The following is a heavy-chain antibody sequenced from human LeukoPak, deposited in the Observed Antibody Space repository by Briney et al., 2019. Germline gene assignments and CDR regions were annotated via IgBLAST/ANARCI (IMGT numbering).Heavy chain of an antibody. CDR3: AKDLGTSSWYLPNFDY. CDR2: ISGDGGST. D-gene: IGHD6-13*01. V-gene: IGHV3-43*02. CDR1: GFTFDDYA. J-gene: IGHJ4*02. Sequence: GGSLRLSXAASGFTFDDYAMHWVRQAPGQGLGWVSLISGDGGSTYYADSVKRRFTISRDNSKNSLYLQMNSLRTEDTALYYCAKDLGTSSWYLPNFDYWGQGTLVTVSS.